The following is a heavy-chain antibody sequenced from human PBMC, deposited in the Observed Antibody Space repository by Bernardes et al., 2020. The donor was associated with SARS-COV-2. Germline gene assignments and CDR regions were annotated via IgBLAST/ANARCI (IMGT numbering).Heavy chain of an antibody. J-gene: IGHJ4*02. V-gene: IGHV5-51*01. CDR3: ARLGANCGGDCFCDY. CDR2: IYPGDSDT. Sequence: GEPLKISCKGSGYSFTSYWIGWVRQMPGKGLEWMGIIYPGDSDTRYSPSFQGQVTISADKSISTAYLQWSSLKASDTAMYYCARLGANCGGDCFCDYWGQGTLVTVSS. D-gene: IGHD2-21*02. CDR1: GYSFTSYW.